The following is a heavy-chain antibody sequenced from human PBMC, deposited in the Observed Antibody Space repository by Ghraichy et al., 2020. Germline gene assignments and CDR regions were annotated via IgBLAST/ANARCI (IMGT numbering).Heavy chain of an antibody. CDR1: GFTFSSYA. D-gene: IGHD3-3*01. CDR3: AKDPHYDFWSGSGPFDY. Sequence: GGSLILSCAASGFTFSSYAMSWVRQAPGKGLEWVSAISGSGGSTYYADSVKGRFTISRDNSKNTLYLQMNSLRAEDTAVYYCAKDPHYDFWSGSGPFDYWGQGTLVTVSS. CDR2: ISGSGGST. J-gene: IGHJ4*02. V-gene: IGHV3-23*01.